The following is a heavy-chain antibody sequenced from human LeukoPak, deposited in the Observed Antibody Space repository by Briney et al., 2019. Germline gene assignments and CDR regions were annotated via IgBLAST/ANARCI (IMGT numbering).Heavy chain of an antibody. CDR3: ARDQGAVAGTYYYYGMDV. Sequence: ASVKVSCKASGYTFTGYYMHWVRQAPGQGLEWMGWINPNSGGTNYAQKFQGRVTMTRDTSISTAYMELSRLRSGDTAVYYCARDQGAVAGTYYYYGMDVWGQGTTVTVSS. CDR2: INPNSGGT. V-gene: IGHV1-2*02. J-gene: IGHJ6*02. D-gene: IGHD6-19*01. CDR1: GYTFTGYY.